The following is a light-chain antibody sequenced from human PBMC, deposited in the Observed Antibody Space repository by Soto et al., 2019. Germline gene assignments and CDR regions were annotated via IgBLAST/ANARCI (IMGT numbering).Light chain of an antibody. CDR1: QSVSSY. CDR3: QQRGNWPLT. J-gene: IGKJ1*01. V-gene: IGKV3-11*01. Sequence: VFTHSAATLSLTPGERATLSCRASQSVSSYFAWYQQKPGQAPRLLIYDASNRATGIPARFSGSGSGTDFTLTISSLEPEDFAVYYCQQRGNWPLTFGQGTKVDIK. CDR2: DAS.